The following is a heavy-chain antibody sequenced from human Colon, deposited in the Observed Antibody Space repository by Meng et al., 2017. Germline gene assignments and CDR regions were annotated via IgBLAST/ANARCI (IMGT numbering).Heavy chain of an antibody. CDR3: AKDIAPGSNSYYWYFDL. V-gene: IGHV3-9*01. Sequence: GGSLRLSCVASGFTFDNYAMHWVRQIPGKGLEWVAAISRDSGNIDYADSVKGRFTISRDNTENSLYLEMNGLRLEDTAFYYCAKDIAPGSNSYYWYFDLWGHGTLVTVSS. CDR1: GFTFDNYA. CDR2: ISRDSGNI. D-gene: IGHD1-26*01. J-gene: IGHJ2*01.